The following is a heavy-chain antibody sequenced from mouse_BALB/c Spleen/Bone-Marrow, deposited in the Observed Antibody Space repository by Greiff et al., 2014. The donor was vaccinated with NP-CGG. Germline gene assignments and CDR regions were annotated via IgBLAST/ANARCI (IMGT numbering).Heavy chain of an antibody. CDR2: INPYNDGT. J-gene: IGHJ1*01. CDR1: GYTFTSYV. Sequence: EVKLQESGPELVKPGASVKMSCKASGYTFTSYVIHWVKQKPGQGLEWIGYINPYNDGTKYNEKFKGKATLTSDKSSSTAYMELSSLTSEDSAVYYWARGGYYGTSLYWYFDVWGAGTTVTVSA. CDR3: ARGGYYGTSLYWYFDV. D-gene: IGHD1-1*01. V-gene: IGHV1-14*01.